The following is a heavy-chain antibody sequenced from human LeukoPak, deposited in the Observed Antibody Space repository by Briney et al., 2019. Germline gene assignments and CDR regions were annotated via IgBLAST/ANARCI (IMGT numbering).Heavy chain of an antibody. CDR3: ARDLGDFWFDP. CDR2: ISSSSSYI. CDR1: GFTFSSYS. Sequence: GGSLRLSCAASGFTFSSYSMNWARQAPGKGLEWVSSISSSSSYIYYADSVKGRFTISRDNAKNSLYLQMNSLRAEDTAVYYCARDLGDFWFDPWGQGTLVTVSS. V-gene: IGHV3-21*01. J-gene: IGHJ5*02. D-gene: IGHD2-21*02.